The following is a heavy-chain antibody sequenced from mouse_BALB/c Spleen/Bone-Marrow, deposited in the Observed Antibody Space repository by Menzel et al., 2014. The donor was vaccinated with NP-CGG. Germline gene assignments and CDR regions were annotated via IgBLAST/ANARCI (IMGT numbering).Heavy chain of an antibody. CDR2: INPSTGYT. J-gene: IGHJ3*01. CDR1: GYTITSYW. V-gene: IGHV1-7*01. CDR3: ARYPYYDYDRFAY. D-gene: IGHD2-4*01. Sequence: QVQLQQSGAELAKPGASVKMSCKASGYTITSYWMHWVKQRPGQGLEWIGYINPSTGYTEYNQKFKDKATLTADKSSSTAYMQLSSLTSEDSAVYYCARYPYYDYDRFAYWGQGTLVTVSA.